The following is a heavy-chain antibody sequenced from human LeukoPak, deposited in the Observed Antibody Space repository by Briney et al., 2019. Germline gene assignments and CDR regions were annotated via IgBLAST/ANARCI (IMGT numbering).Heavy chain of an antibody. D-gene: IGHD6-13*01. CDR2: INYSETT. J-gene: IGHJ4*02. CDR3: ARALRSQGAAAGTGYLDS. CDR1: NGSSNTYF. V-gene: IGHV4-59*08. Sequence: NASETLSLTCTVSNGSSNTYFWTWIPPPPGRGLEWIGIINYSETTRYHPSLKSRVTLSVDTSNNLFSLKLDSVTAADTGVYFCARALRSQGAAAGTGYLDSWGQGALVTVSS.